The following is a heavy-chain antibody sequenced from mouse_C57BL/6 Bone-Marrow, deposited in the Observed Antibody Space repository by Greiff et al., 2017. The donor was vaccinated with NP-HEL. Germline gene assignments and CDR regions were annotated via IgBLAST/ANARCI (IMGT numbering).Heavy chain of an antibody. J-gene: IGHJ3*01. CDR1: GYAFSSSW. Sequence: VQLQQSGPELVKPGASVKISCKASGYAFSSSWMNWVKQRPGKGLEWIGRIYPGDGDTNYNGKFKGKATLTADKSSSTAYMQLSSPTSEDSAVYFCAREDYGSRAAYWGQGTLVTVSA. V-gene: IGHV1-82*01. CDR3: AREDYGSRAAY. D-gene: IGHD1-1*01. CDR2: IYPGDGDT.